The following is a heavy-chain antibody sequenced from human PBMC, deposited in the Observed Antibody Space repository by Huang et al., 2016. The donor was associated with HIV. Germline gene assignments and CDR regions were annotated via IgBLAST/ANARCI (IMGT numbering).Heavy chain of an antibody. D-gene: IGHD6-19*01. CDR3: ARDLGTYSSGWYFFDS. CDR1: GASISSYY. CDR2: IYTSGST. J-gene: IGHJ4*02. Sequence: QVQLQESGPGLVRPSETLSLTCTVSGASISSYYWSWLRQPAGKGLEWIGRIYTSGSTTYNSSLKSRVTMSLDTSKNQFSLRLTSVTAADTAVYYCARDLGTYSSGWYFFDSWGQGTLVTVSS. V-gene: IGHV4-4*07.